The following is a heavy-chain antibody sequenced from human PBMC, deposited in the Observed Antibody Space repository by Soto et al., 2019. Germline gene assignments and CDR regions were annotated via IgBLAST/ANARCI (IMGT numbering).Heavy chain of an antibody. V-gene: IGHV3-73*01. D-gene: IGHD3-22*01. Sequence: AYAASVKGRFTISRDDSKNTAYLQMNSLKTEDTAVYYCTPDYDSSNPFGQGTLVTVSS. J-gene: IGHJ5*02. CDR3: TPDYDSSNP.